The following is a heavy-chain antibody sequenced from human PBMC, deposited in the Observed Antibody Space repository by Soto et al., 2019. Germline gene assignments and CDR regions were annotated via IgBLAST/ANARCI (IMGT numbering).Heavy chain of an antibody. CDR1: GGSISTYY. CDR3: ARGRKVEQWVSSGRGGGLDV. V-gene: IGHV4-59*01. J-gene: IGHJ6*02. Sequence: SETLSLTCTVSGGSISTYYWSWIRQPPGKGLEWIGYIYPTGSADYRSSLKSRVTISVDTSRNHFSLTLNSVTASDTAVYYCARGRKVEQWVSSGRGGGLDVWGPGTTVTVSS. D-gene: IGHD6-19*01. CDR2: IYPTGSA.